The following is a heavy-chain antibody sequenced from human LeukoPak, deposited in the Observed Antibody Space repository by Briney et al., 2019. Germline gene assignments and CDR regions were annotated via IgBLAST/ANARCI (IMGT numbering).Heavy chain of an antibody. V-gene: IGHV3-53*05. CDR1: GFTFSTNS. CDR3: ARDDGDPGYFDY. D-gene: IGHD4-17*01. J-gene: IGHJ4*02. CDR2: IYSGGST. Sequence: GGSLRLSCAASGFTFSTNSVNWVRQAPGKGLEWISVIYSGGSTYYADSVKGRFTISRGNSKNTLYLQMNSLRAEDTAVYYCARDDGDPGYFDYWGQGTLVTVSS.